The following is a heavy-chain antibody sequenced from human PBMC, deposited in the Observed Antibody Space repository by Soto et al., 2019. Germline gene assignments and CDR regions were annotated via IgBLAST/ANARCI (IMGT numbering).Heavy chain of an antibody. J-gene: IGHJ4*02. V-gene: IGHV3-23*01. D-gene: IGHD3-10*01. Sequence: EVQLLESGGGLVQPGGSLRLSCAASGFTFSSYAMSWVRQAPGKGLEWVSAISGSGGSTYYADSVKGRFTISRDNSKTTLYLQMNILITEDTAVYYCAKDSLITMYRGVVEHFYHWGQGTLVTVSS. CDR3: AKDSLITMYRGVVEHFYH. CDR1: GFTFSSYA. CDR2: ISGSGGST.